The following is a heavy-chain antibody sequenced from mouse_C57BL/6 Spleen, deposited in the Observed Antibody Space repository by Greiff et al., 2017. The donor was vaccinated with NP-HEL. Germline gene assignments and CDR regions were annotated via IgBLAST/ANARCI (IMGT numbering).Heavy chain of an antibody. CDR2: ISNGGGST. J-gene: IGHJ2*01. V-gene: IGHV5-12*01. Sequence: EVQLVESGGGLVQPGGSLKLSCAASGFTFSDYYMYWVRQTPEKRLEWVAYISNGGGSTYYPDTVKGRFTISRDNAKNTLYLQMSRLKSEDTAMYYCARQDSSVSNFDYWGQGTTLTVSS. CDR1: GFTFSDYY. D-gene: IGHD3-2*02. CDR3: ARQDSSVSNFDY.